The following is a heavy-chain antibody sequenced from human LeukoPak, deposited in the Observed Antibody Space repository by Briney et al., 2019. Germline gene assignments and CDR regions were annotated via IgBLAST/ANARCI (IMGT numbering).Heavy chain of an antibody. CDR3: AKLKGWYGEGYFDY. J-gene: IGHJ4*02. V-gene: IGHV3-53*01. CDR1: GFTVSSNY. D-gene: IGHD3-10*01. CDR2: IYSGGTT. Sequence: PGGSLRLSCAASGFTVSSNYMSWVRQPPGKGLEWVSVIYSGGTTFYADSVKGRFTFSRDNSKNTLYLQMNSLRADDTAVYYCAKLKGWYGEGYFDYWGQGTVVTVSS.